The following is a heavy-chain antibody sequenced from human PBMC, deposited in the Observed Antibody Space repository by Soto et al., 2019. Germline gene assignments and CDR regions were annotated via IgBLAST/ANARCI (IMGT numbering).Heavy chain of an antibody. D-gene: IGHD2-15*01. V-gene: IGHV1-3*01. Sequence: ASVKVSCKASGYTFTSYAMRWERQAPGQRLEWMGWINAGNGNTKYSQKFQGRVTITRDTSASTAYMELSSLRSEDTAVYYCAGSDIVVVVADYGNAFDIWG. J-gene: IGHJ3*02. CDR2: INAGNGNT. CDR1: GYTFTSYA. CDR3: AGSDIVVVVADYGNAFDI.